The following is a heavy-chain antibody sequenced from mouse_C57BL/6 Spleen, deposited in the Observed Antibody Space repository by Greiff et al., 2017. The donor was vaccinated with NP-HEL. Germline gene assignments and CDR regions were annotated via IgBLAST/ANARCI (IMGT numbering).Heavy chain of an antibody. CDR2: IRLKSDNYAT. CDR1: GFTFSNYW. J-gene: IGHJ1*03. V-gene: IGHV6-3*01. D-gene: IGHD2-10*02. Sequence: EVHLVESGGGLVQPGGSMKLSCVASGFTFSNYWMNWVRQSPEKGLEWVAQIRLKSDNYATHYAESVKGRFTISRDDSKSSVYLQMNNLRAEDTGIYYCTLQYGNYVFYWYFDVWGTGTTVTVSS. CDR3: TLQYGNYVFYWYFDV.